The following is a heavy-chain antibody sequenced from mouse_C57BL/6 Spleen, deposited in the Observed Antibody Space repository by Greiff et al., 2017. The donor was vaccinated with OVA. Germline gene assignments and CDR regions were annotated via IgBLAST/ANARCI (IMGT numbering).Heavy chain of an antibody. Sequence: EVQVVESGGGLVKPGGSLKLSCAASGFTFSSYAMSWVRQTPEKRLEWVATISDGGSYTYYPDNVKGRFTISRDNAKNNLYLQMSHLKSEDTAMYYCARDPGPYYFDYWGQGTTLTVSS. D-gene: IGHD4-1*01. CDR3: ARDPGPYYFDY. CDR2: ISDGGSYT. J-gene: IGHJ2*01. V-gene: IGHV5-4*01. CDR1: GFTFSSYA.